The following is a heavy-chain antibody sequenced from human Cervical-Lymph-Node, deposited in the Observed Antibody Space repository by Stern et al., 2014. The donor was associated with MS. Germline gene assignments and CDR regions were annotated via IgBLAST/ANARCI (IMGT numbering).Heavy chain of an antibody. D-gene: IGHD3-10*01. CDR1: GYSFTSNW. Sequence: EDQLVESGAEVKKPGESLKISCKGFGYSFTSNWIAWVRQMPGKGLEWMGIIFPGDSDTRYSPSFQGQVSISADKSISTAYLQWSSLKASDTAIYYCARPVMYGSGTYSYFNYWGQGTLVTVSS. CDR2: IFPGDSDT. CDR3: ARPVMYGSGTYSYFNY. J-gene: IGHJ4*02. V-gene: IGHV5-51*03.